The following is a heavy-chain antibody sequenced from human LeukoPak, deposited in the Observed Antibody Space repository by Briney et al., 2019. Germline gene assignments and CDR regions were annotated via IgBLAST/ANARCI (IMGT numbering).Heavy chain of an antibody. J-gene: IGHJ4*02. V-gene: IGHV3-66*01. D-gene: IGHD1-26*01. CDR1: GFSVSSNY. Sequence: GGSLRLSCAASGFSVSSNYMSWVRQAPGKGLEWVSVISIGGNTYYADSVKGRFTISRDNSKNTLYLQMNSLRADDTAVYYCAKMVGATPIDYWGQGTLVTVSS. CDR3: AKMVGATPIDY. CDR2: ISIGGNT.